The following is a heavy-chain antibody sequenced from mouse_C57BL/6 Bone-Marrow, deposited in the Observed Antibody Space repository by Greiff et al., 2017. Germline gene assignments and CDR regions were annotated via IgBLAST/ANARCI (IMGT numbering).Heavy chain of an antibody. CDR3: TRESGSSLGYFDV. J-gene: IGHJ1*03. Sequence: EVKLMESGEGLVKPGGSLKLSCAASGFTFSSYAMSWVRQTPEKRLEWVAYISSGGDYIYYADTVKGRFTISRDNARNTLYLQMSSLKSEDTAMYYCTRESGSSLGYFDVWGTGTTVTVSS. CDR1: GFTFSSYA. V-gene: IGHV5-9-1*02. CDR2: ISSGGDYI. D-gene: IGHD1-1*01.